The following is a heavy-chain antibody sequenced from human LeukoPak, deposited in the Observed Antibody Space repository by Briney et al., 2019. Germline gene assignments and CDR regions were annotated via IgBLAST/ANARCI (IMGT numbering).Heavy chain of an antibody. D-gene: IGHD5-24*01. V-gene: IGHV1-46*01. J-gene: IGHJ6*02. CDR3: AVATINYYYGMDV. CDR2: INPSGGTT. Sequence: ASVKVSCKASRYTFTNYYIHWVRQAPGQGLEWMGIINPSGGTTSYAQKFQGRVTMTRDTSTSTVYMEMSSLRSEDTAVYYCAVATINYYYGMDVWGQGTTVTVSS. CDR1: RYTFTNYY.